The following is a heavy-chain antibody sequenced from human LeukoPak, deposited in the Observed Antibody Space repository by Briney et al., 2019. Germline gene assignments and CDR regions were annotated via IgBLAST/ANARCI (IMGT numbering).Heavy chain of an antibody. CDR3: ARDRGTPAAGPEPFDY. V-gene: IGHV1-69*06. D-gene: IGHD6-13*01. CDR1: GDTFSSYA. CDR2: IIPIFGKA. Sequence: GASVTVSCKASGDTFSSYAISWVRQAPGQGLEWMGGIIPIFGKANYAQKFQGRVTITADKSTSTAYMELSSLRSEDTAVYYCARDRGTPAAGPEPFDYWGQGTLVTVSS. J-gene: IGHJ4*02.